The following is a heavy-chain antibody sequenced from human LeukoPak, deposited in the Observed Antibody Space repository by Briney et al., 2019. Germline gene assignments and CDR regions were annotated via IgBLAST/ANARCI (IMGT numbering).Heavy chain of an antibody. D-gene: IGHD2-15*01. CDR3: ARGPLLSPRLPIDY. J-gene: IGHJ4*02. CDR2: ISAYNGNT. Sequence: ASVKVSCKASGYTFTSYGISWVRQAPGQGLEWMGWISAYNGNTNYAQKLQGRVTMTTDTSTSTAYMELRGLRSDDTAVYYCARGPLLSPRLPIDYWGQGTLVTVSS. V-gene: IGHV1-18*01. CDR1: GYTFTSYG.